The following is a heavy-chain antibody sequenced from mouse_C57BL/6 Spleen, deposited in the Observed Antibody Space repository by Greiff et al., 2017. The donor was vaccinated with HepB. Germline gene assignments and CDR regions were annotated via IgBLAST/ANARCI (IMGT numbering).Heavy chain of an antibody. Sequence: VQLQQPGAELVKSGASLKMSCKTSGYTFTSYWITWVKQRPGQGLEWIGDSYPGSGSTNYNEKFKSKATLTVDTSSSTAYMQRSSLTSEDAAVSYCARVGLPHYDAMDYWGQGTSVTVSS. D-gene: IGHD2-4*01. CDR3: ARVGLPHYDAMDY. J-gene: IGHJ4*01. CDR1: GYTFTSYW. CDR2: SYPGSGST. V-gene: IGHV1-55*01.